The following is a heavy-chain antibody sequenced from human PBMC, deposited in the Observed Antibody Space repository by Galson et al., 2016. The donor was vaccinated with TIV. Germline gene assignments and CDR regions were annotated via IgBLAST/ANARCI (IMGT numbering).Heavy chain of an antibody. CDR1: GESFSDYY. CDR2: VDHSGIT. Sequence: ETLSLTCAVYGESFSDYYWSWIRQPPGKGPEWIGEVDHSGITNFNPSLKTRVTMSVDTSKNQFSLKLTSVTAADTAVYFCARGRRNSFYASRGYFHHWGQGTLVTVSS. CDR3: ARGRRNSFYASRGYFHH. V-gene: IGHV4-34*01. D-gene: IGHD1-7*01. J-gene: IGHJ1*01.